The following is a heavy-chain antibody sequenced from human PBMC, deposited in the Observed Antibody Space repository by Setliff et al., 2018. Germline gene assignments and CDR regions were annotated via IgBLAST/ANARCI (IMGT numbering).Heavy chain of an antibody. CDR3: AREQWLDPPGYYMDV. Sequence: PSETLSLTCTVSGGSVNNSHDYWGWIRRPPGKGLEWIGSAFSGGSTYYSPSLKSRLTISVDTSKNQFSLKLNSVTAADMAVYYCAREQWLDPPGYYMDVWAKGTTVTVSS. J-gene: IGHJ6*03. CDR2: AFSGGST. V-gene: IGHV4-39*07. D-gene: IGHD6-19*01. CDR1: GGSVNNSHDY.